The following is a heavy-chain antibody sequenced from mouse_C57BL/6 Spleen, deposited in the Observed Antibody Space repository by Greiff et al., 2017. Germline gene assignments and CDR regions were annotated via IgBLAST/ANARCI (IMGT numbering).Heavy chain of an antibody. CDR1: GFTFSSYA. J-gene: IGHJ1*03. CDR3: AREGDGSANWYFDV. V-gene: IGHV5-4*01. CDR2: ISDGGSYT. Sequence: DVHLVESGGGLVKPGGSLKLSCAASGFTFSSYAMSWVRQTPEKRLEWVATISDGGSYTYYPDNVKGRFTISRDNAKNNLYLQMSHLKSEDTAMYYCAREGDGSANWYFDVWGTGTTVTVSS. D-gene: IGHD1-1*01.